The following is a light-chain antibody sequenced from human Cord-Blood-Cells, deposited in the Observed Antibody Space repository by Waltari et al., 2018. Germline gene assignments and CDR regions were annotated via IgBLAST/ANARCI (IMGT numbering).Light chain of an antibody. Sequence: SYELTQPSSVSVSLGQTARITSPLAILGDTPACWYQQKPGQCPVLVIYQDSKRPSGIPERLSGSNSGNTATLTISGTQAMDEADDYCQAWDSSTAVFGGGTKLTVL. CDR2: QDS. J-gene: IGLJ3*02. CDR1: ILGDTP. V-gene: IGLV3-1*01. CDR3: QAWDSSTAV.